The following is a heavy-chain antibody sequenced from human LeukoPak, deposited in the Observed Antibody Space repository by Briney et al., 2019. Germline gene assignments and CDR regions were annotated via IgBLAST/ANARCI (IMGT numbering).Heavy chain of an antibody. Sequence: GWSLRLSCAASGFTFSSYAMHWVRQAPGKGLEWVAVIRYDGSNKYYADSVKGRFTISRDNPKNTLYLQMNSLRAEDTAVYYCARDYRYSGYDYGGAFDIWGQGTMVTVSS. CDR3: ARDYRYSGYDYGGAFDI. V-gene: IGHV3-33*01. D-gene: IGHD5-12*01. CDR1: GFTFSSYA. J-gene: IGHJ3*02. CDR2: IRYDGSNK.